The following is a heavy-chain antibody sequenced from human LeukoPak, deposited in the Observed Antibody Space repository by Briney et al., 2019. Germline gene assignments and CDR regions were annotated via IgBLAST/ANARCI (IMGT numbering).Heavy chain of an antibody. Sequence: SVKVSXKASGGTFSSYAISWVRQAPGQGLEWMGGIIPIFGTANYAQKFQGRVTITADESTSTAYMELSSLRSEDTAVYYCARVPDLRYSYGSTIGYWGQGTLVTVSS. CDR2: IIPIFGTA. J-gene: IGHJ4*02. V-gene: IGHV1-69*13. D-gene: IGHD5-18*01. CDR3: ARVPDLRYSYGSTIGY. CDR1: GGTFSSYA.